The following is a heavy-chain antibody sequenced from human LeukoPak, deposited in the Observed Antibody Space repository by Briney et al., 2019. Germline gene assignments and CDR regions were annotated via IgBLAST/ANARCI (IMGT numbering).Heavy chain of an antibody. CDR2: ISGSGGST. D-gene: IGHD6-19*01. J-gene: IGHJ4*02. CDR3: ARDPGSGWYGDY. Sequence: GGSLRLSCAASGFTFSSYAMSWVRQAPGKGLEWVSAISGSGGSTYYADSVKGRFTISRDNSKNTLYLQMNSLRAEDTAVYYCARDPGSGWYGDYWGQGTLVTVSS. CDR1: GFTFSSYA. V-gene: IGHV3-23*01.